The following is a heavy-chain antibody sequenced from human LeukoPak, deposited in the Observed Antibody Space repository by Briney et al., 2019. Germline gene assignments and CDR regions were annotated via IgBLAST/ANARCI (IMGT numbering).Heavy chain of an antibody. CDR2: IYTSGNT. V-gene: IGHV4-4*07. D-gene: IGHD5-18*01. CDR1: GGSISSYY. CDR3: ARVKLNTAMDQYYYYMDV. J-gene: IGHJ6*03. Sequence: SETLSLTCTVSGGSISSYYWSWIRQPAGKGLEWIGRIYTSGNTNYNPSLKSRVTISVDTSKNQFSLKLSSVTAADTAVYYCARVKLNTAMDQYYYYMDVWGKGTTVTVSS.